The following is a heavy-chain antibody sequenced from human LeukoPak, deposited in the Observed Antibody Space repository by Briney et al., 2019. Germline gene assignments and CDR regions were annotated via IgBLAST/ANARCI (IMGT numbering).Heavy chain of an antibody. CDR1: GYTFTSYY. Sequence: ASVKVSSKASGYTFTSYYMHWVRQAPGQGLEWMGIINPSGVSPSYAQKFQGRVTMTRDTSTSTVYMELSSLRSEDTAAYYCARDLVGGFDYWGQGTLVTVSS. V-gene: IGHV1-46*01. J-gene: IGHJ4*02. CDR2: INPSGVSP. D-gene: IGHD1-26*01. CDR3: ARDLVGGFDY.